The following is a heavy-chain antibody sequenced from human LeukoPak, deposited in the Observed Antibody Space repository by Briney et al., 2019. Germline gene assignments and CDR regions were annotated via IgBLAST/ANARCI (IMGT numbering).Heavy chain of an antibody. D-gene: IGHD2-21*02. CDR2: ISSSSTTI. V-gene: IGHV3-48*02. J-gene: IGHJ4*02. Sequence: PGGSLRLSCAASGLSITSYSMNWVRQAPGKGLEWVSHISSSSTTIDYADSVKGRFIISRDNAKNSLYLQMNSLRDEDTAVYYCARLTVVTATRSLDYWGQGTLVTVSS. CDR3: ARLTVVTATRSLDY. CDR1: GLSITSYS.